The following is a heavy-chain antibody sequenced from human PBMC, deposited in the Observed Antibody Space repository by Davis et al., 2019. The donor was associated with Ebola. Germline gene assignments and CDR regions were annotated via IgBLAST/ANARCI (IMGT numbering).Heavy chain of an antibody. Sequence: PGGSLRPPFAAPGSTFSSYSMNWFRQAPGKGLEWVSSISSSSSYIYYADSVKGRFTISRDNAKNSPSLQMNSLRAEDTAVYYCARAGRFLYYFDYWGQGTLVTVSS. CDR1: GSTFSSYS. CDR3: ARAGRFLYYFDY. CDR2: ISSSSSYI. V-gene: IGHV3-21*01. J-gene: IGHJ4*02. D-gene: IGHD3-3*01.